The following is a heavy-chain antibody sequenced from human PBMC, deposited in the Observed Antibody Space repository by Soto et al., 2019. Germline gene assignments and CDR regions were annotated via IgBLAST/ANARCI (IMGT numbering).Heavy chain of an antibody. CDR3: ARGDGTGLHSSGWSPRF. J-gene: IGHJ4*02. V-gene: IGHV3-21*01. CDR1: GFTFSIST. Sequence: EVQLVESGGGLVKPGGSLTLSCAASGFTFSISTMIWVRQAPGKRLEWVSSIRSGTTYFYYADSVKGRFSISRDNAKHSLFLQMNSLRVEDTAVYYCARGDGTGLHSSGWSPRFWGQGTLVTVSS. D-gene: IGHD6-13*01. CDR2: IRSGTTYF.